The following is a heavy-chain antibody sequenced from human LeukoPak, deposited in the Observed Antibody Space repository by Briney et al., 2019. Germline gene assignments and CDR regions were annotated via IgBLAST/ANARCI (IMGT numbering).Heavy chain of an antibody. CDR3: AKEELRRITMWGYMDV. CDR1: GFTFSSYG. D-gene: IGHD3-10*02. Sequence: GGSLRLSCAASGFTFSSYGMHWVRQAPGKGLEWVAFIRYDGSKKYYTDSVKGRFTISRDNSKHTLYLQMNSLSAEDTAFYYCAKEELRRITMWGYMDVWGKGTTVTISS. CDR2: IRYDGSKK. V-gene: IGHV3-30*02. J-gene: IGHJ6*03.